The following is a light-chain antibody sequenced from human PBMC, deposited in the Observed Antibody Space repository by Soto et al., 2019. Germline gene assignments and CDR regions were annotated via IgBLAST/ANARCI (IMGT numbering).Light chain of an antibody. V-gene: IGLV2-8*01. CDR3: SSYAGSSNLGV. J-gene: IGLJ2*01. CDR1: SSDVGGYNY. Sequence: QSVLTQPPSASGSPGQSVTISCTGTSSDVGGYNYVSWYQQHPGRAPKLMIYEVSKRPSGVPDRFSGSKSGNTASLTVSGLQPEDEADYYCSSYAGSSNLGVFGGGTKATVL. CDR2: EVS.